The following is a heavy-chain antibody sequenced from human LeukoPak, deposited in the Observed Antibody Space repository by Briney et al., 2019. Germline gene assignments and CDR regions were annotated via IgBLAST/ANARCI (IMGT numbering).Heavy chain of an antibody. CDR2: IYYSGST. CDR1: GGSISSHY. J-gene: IGHJ4*02. CDR3: ARGSTYFDY. D-gene: IGHD2-2*01. V-gene: IGHV4-59*11. Sequence: PSETLSLTCTVSGGSISSHYWSWIRQPPGKGLEWIGYIYYSGSTNYNPSLKSRVTISVDTSKNQFSLKLSSVTAADTAVYYCARGSTYFDYWGQGTLSLSPQ.